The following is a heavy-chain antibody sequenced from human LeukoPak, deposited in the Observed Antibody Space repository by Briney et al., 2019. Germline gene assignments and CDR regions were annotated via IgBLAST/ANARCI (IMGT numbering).Heavy chain of an antibody. CDR2: MNPNSGNT. Sequence: ASVKVSCKASGYIFTSYDINWERQATGQGLGWMGWMNPNSGNTGYAQKFQGRVAMTRNTSISTAYMELSSLRSEDTAVYYCARGYCSSTSCYTENWFDPWGQGTLVTVSS. J-gene: IGHJ5*02. V-gene: IGHV1-8*01. CDR3: ARGYCSSTSCYTENWFDP. D-gene: IGHD2-2*02. CDR1: GYIFTSYD.